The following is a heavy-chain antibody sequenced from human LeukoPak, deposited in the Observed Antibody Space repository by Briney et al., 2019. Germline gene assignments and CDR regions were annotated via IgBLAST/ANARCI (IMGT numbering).Heavy chain of an antibody. CDR1: GYTLTGYY. J-gene: IGHJ6*02. Sequence: ASVKVSFKASGYTLTGYYMHWVRQAPGQRLEWVGRINPNSGGTNYAQKFQGRVTMTRDTSISTAYMELSRLRSDDTAVYYCARDRAGTDGMDVWGQGTTVTVSS. CDR2: INPNSGGT. CDR3: ARDRAGTDGMDV. V-gene: IGHV1-2*02. D-gene: IGHD6-13*01.